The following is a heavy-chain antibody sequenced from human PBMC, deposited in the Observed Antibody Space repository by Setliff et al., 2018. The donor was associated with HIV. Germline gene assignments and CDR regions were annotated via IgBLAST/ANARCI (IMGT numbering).Heavy chain of an antibody. CDR2: INAGYGNT. Sequence: VASVKVSCKASGYTFTSYAIHWVRQAPGQSLEWMGWINAGYGNTKHSQKFQGRVTITRDASASTAYMELRSLRSEDTAVYYCARSPGDYLFDHWGQGTLVTVSS. CDR1: GYTFTSYA. J-gene: IGHJ4*02. CDR3: ARSPGDYLFDH. D-gene: IGHD4-17*01. V-gene: IGHV1-3*01.